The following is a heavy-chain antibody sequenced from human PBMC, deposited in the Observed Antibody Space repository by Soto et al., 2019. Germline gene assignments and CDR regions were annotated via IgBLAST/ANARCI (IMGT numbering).Heavy chain of an antibody. CDR1: GFTFSSYA. J-gene: IGHJ4*02. Sequence: VPMLESGGGLVQPGGSVRLSCAASGFTFSSYAMNWVHQAPGKGLEWVSVISGSGGSTYYADSVKGQFTISRDNSKNTLYLQMNSLRGEDAAVYYCASRSSGWYLDYWGQGTLVTVSS. D-gene: IGHD6-19*01. V-gene: IGHV3-23*01. CDR2: ISGSGGST. CDR3: ASRSSGWYLDY.